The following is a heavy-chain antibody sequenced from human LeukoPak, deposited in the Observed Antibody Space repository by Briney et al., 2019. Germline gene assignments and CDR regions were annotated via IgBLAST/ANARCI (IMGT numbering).Heavy chain of an antibody. Sequence: ASVKVSCKASGCTFTSYDINWVRQATGQGLEWMGWMNPNSGNTGYAQKFQGRVTMTRNTSISTAYMELSSLRSGDTAVYYCARGRRWLQFNWFDPWGQGTLVTVSS. CDR3: ARGRRWLQFNWFDP. D-gene: IGHD5-24*01. CDR1: GCTFTSYD. V-gene: IGHV1-8*01. CDR2: MNPNSGNT. J-gene: IGHJ5*02.